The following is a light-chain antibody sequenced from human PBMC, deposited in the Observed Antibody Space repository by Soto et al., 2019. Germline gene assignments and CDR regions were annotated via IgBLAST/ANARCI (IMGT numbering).Light chain of an antibody. V-gene: IGLV1-47*01. CDR3: AAWDDSLSANYV. CDR2: RNN. J-gene: IGLJ1*01. CDR1: SSNIGSNY. Sequence: QSVLTQPPSASGTPGQRVTISCSGSSSNIGSNYVYWYQQLPGTAPKILIYRNNQRPSGVPDRFSGSKSGTSASLAISGLRSEDEADYYCAAWDDSLSANYVFGTGTKVTVL.